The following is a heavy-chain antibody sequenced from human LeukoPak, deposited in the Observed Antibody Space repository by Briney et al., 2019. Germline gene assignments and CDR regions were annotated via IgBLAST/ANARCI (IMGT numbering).Heavy chain of an antibody. V-gene: IGHV3-23*01. CDR3: ARDRGDCRGGSCYFDY. J-gene: IGHJ4*02. CDR1: RFTFSSYG. D-gene: IGHD2-15*01. Sequence: GGSLRLSCAASRFTFSSYGMSWVRQTPGKGLEWVSAISTSGGSTYYADSVKGRFTISRDNSRNTLWLRMSSLRAEDTAVYFCARDRGDCRGGSCYFDYWGQGTLVTVSS. CDR2: ISTSGGST.